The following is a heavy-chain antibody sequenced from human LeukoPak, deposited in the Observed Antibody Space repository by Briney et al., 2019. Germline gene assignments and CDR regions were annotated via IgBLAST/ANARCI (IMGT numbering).Heavy chain of an antibody. CDR1: GYTFTGYN. CDR2: INPSGGT. J-gene: IGHJ4*02. CDR3: AREGVAPAGLDC. D-gene: IGHD2-2*01. V-gene: IGHV1-46*01. Sequence: ASVKVSCKASGYTFTGYNMHWVGQAPGQGLERMGIINPSGGTSYAQKTQGRVTMTRDTSTTTVYMALSSLRSEHPAAYYCAREGVAPAGLDCWGQGTLVAVSS.